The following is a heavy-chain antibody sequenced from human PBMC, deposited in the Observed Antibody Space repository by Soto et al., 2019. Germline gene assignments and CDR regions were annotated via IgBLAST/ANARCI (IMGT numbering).Heavy chain of an antibody. V-gene: IGHV4-39*07. D-gene: IGHD6-13*01. CDR3: ARENSSSWKNYYYYYGMDG. Sequence: PSETLSLTCTVSGGSISSTSHYWAWIRQPPGRGLERIGSVYYSGTTYYNPSLKSRVTISVDTSKNQFSLKLASVTAADTAVYYCARENSSSWKNYYYYYGMDGWGQGTTVT. CDR2: VYYSGTT. CDR1: GGSISSTSHY. J-gene: IGHJ6*02.